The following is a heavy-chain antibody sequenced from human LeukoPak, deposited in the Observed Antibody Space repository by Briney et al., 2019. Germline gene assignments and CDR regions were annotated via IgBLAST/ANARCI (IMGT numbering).Heavy chain of an antibody. CDR2: IYYSGST. CDR3: ARDRDWNYWFDA. CDR1: GFTFSSYG. D-gene: IGHD1-7*01. J-gene: IGHJ5*02. V-gene: IGHV4-59*12. Sequence: GSLRLSCAASGFTFSSYGMHWIRQPPGKGLEWIGYIYYSGSTNYNPSLKSRVTISVDTSKNKFSLKLGSVTAADTAVYYCARDRDWNYWFDAWGQGTLVTVST.